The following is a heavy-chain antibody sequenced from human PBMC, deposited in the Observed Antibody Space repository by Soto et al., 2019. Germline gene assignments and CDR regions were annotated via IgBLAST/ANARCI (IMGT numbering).Heavy chain of an antibody. D-gene: IGHD5-12*01. CDR1: GYTFTSYG. V-gene: IGHV1-18*01. J-gene: IGHJ4*02. Sequence: QVQLVQSGAEVKKPGASVKVSCKASGYTFTSYGISWVRQAPGQGLEWMGWISAYNGNTNYAQKLQGRVTMTTDTSTSTAYMELRSLRSDDTAVYYCARTPPVDIVATIQGKPFDYWGQGTLVTVSS. CDR2: ISAYNGNT. CDR3: ARTPPVDIVATIQGKPFDY.